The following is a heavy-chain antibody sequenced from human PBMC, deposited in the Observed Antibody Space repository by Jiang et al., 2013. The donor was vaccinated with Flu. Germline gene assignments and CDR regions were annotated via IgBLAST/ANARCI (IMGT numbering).Heavy chain of an antibody. CDR2: VSHDGNNG. CDR3: VSEVGVRNFDY. Sequence: VQLLESGGGLVQPGGSLRLSCAASGFTFSSHAMHWVRQAPGKGLEWVAVVSHDGNNGYYVDSVKGRFTISRDNSKNTLYLQMNSLRAEDTAVYYCVSEVGVRNFDYWGQGTLVTVSS. D-gene: IGHD1-26*01. J-gene: IGHJ4*02. CDR1: GFTFSSHA. V-gene: IGHV3-30*03.